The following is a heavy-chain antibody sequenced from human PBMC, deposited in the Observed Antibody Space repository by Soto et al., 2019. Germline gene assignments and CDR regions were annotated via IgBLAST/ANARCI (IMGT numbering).Heavy chain of an antibody. Sequence: SETLSLTCAVYGGSFSGYYWSWIRQPPGKGLEWIGEIHHSGSTNYNPSLKSRVTISEDTSKNQFSLMLRSVTDADTAVYYCARAGNSTSRSCLFDHWGQGTLVTVSS. D-gene: IGHD6-13*01. CDR1: GGSFSGYY. J-gene: IGHJ4*02. CDR2: IHHSGST. CDR3: ARAGNSTSRSCLFDH. V-gene: IGHV4-34*01.